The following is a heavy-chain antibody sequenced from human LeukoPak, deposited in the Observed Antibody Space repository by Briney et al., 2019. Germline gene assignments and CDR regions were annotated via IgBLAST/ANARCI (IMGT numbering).Heavy chain of an antibody. V-gene: IGHV4-34*01. CDR2: INHSGST. CDR3: ARSALLTTD. CDR1: GGSFSGYY. Sequence: PSETLSLTCAVYGGSFSGYYWSWIRQPPGKGLEWIGEINHSGSTNYNPSLKSRVTISVDTSENQFSLKLSSVTAADTAVYYCARSALLTTDWGQGTLVTVSS. J-gene: IGHJ4*02. D-gene: IGHD4/OR15-4a*01.